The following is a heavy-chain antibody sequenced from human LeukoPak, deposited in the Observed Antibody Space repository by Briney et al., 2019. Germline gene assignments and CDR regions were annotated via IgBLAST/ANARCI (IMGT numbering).Heavy chain of an antibody. D-gene: IGHD5-18*01. CDR2: IKQDGSEK. Sequence: GGSLRLSCAASGFTFSSYWMSWVRQAPGKGLEWVANIKQDGSEKYYADSVKGRFTISRDNAKNSLYLQMNSLRAEDTAVYYCASRGYSYGYLVRYWGQGTLVTVSS. CDR1: GFTFSSYW. V-gene: IGHV3-7*01. J-gene: IGHJ4*02. CDR3: ASRGYSYGYLVRY.